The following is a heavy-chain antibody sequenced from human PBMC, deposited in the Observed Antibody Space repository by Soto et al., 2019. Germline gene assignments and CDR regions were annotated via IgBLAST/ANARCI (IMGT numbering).Heavy chain of an antibody. D-gene: IGHD4-17*01. CDR3: ARDQRSRYGDYLIDY. Sequence: SETLSLTCTVSGGSISSYYWSWIRQPPGKGLEWIGYIYYSGSTNYNPSLKSRVTISVDTSKNQFSLKLSSVTAADTAVYYCARDQRSRYGDYLIDYWGQGTLVTVPS. V-gene: IGHV4-59*01. J-gene: IGHJ4*02. CDR1: GGSISSYY. CDR2: IYYSGST.